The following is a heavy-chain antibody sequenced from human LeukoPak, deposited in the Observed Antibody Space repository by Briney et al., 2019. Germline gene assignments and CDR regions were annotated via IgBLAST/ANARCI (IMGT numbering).Heavy chain of an antibody. CDR2: ISSNGGST. CDR1: GFTFSSYP. D-gene: IGHD6-19*01. Sequence: PGGSLRLSCSASGFTFSSYPMHWVRQAPGKGLEYVSAISSNGGSTYYADSVKGRFTISRDNSKNTLYLQMSSLRAEDTAVYYCAGKTRYSSGWYESGYHYYGMDVWGQGTTVTVSS. J-gene: IGHJ6*02. V-gene: IGHV3-64D*06. CDR3: AGKTRYSSGWYESGYHYYGMDV.